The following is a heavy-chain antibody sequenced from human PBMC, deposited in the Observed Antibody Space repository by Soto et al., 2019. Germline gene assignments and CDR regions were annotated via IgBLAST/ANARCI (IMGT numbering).Heavy chain of an antibody. D-gene: IGHD2-15*01. CDR3: AREKRGDYDY. CDR2: MNTNSGNT. V-gene: IGHV1-8*01. Sequence: QVQLVQSGAEVKKPGASVKVSCKASGYTFTSYDIICVRQATGQGLERMGWMNTNSGNTGYAQKFQGRVTMTRNTSISTAYMELSSRRSEDTAVYYCAREKRGDYDYWGQGTLVTVSS. J-gene: IGHJ4*02. CDR1: GYTFTSYD.